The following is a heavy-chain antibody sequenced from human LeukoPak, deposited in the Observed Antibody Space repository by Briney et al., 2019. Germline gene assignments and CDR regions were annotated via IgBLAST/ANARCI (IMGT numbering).Heavy chain of an antibody. CDR1: GFSFSASA. V-gene: IGHV3-73*01. CDR3: AKVEYSADAFDI. D-gene: IGHD2-15*01. CDR2: IRSKGNSYAT. Sequence: GGSLRLSCAASGFSFSASAMHWVLQASGKGLEWVGRIRSKGNSYATEYGASVKGRFTISRDDSKNTAYLQMNSLKTEDTAVYYCAKVEYSADAFDIWGQGTMVTVSS. J-gene: IGHJ3*02.